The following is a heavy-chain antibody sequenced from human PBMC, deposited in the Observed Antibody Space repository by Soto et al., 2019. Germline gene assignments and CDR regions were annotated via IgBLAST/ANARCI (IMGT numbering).Heavy chain of an antibody. CDR3: ARDGEGKYSSGWYVTPYYYYGMDV. Sequence: ASVKVSCKASGYTFTGYYMHWVRQAPGQGLEWMGWINPNSGGTNYAQKFQGWVTMTRDTSISTAYMELSRLRSDDTAVYYCARDGEGKYSSGWYVTPYYYYGMDVWGQGTTVTVSS. V-gene: IGHV1-2*04. D-gene: IGHD6-19*01. CDR2: INPNSGGT. J-gene: IGHJ6*02. CDR1: GYTFTGYY.